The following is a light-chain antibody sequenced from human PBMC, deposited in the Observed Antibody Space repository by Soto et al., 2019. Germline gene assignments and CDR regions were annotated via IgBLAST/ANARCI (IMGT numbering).Light chain of an antibody. CDR2: WAS. Sequence: DIVMTQSPDSLAVSLGERATINCKSSQSVLYSSNNKNYLAWYQQKPGQPPKLLIYWASTRESGVPDRFSGSGSGTDFTLTISSLQAADVAVYYCQQYYGTPPWTFGQGTKVDIK. CDR3: QQYYGTPPWT. CDR1: QSVLYSSNNKNY. J-gene: IGKJ1*01. V-gene: IGKV4-1*01.